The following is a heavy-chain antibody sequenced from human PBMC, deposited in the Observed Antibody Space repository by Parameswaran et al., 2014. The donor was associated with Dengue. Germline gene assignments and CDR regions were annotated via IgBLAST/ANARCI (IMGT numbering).Heavy chain of an antibody. V-gene: IGHV4-39*07. J-gene: IGHJ4*02. D-gene: IGHD4-17*01. Sequence: VRQAQGRGWSGLGVSIIVGAPTTTRPSRVESPISVDTSKNQFSLKLSSVTAADTAVYYCARISYGDMIYFDYWGQGTLVTVSS. CDR3: ARISYGDMIYFDY. CDR2: SIIVGAP.